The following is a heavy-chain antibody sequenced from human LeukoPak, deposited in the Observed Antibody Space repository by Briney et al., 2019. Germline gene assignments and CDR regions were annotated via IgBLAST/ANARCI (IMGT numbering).Heavy chain of an antibody. J-gene: IGHJ5*02. V-gene: IGHV4-59*08. CDR3: ARSGDGYNPGWFDP. Sequence: PSQTLSLTCTVSGGSISSYYWSWIRQPPGKGLEWIGYVHYSGSTNYNPSLKSRVTMSLDTSKNQFSLKLSSVTAADTAVYYCARSGDGYNPGWFDPWGQGTLVTVSS. CDR1: GGSISSYY. D-gene: IGHD5-24*01. CDR2: VHYSGST.